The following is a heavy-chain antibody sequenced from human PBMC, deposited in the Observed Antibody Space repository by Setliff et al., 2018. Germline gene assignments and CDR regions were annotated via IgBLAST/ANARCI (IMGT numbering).Heavy chain of an antibody. Sequence: GGSLRLSCVASGYTFSSYAMHWVRQAPGKGLEWVAVISYDGSNKYYADSVKGRFTISRDNSKNTLYLQMNSLRAEDTAVYYCAREGAAAGTGYYYGMDVWGQGTTVTVSS. CDR2: ISYDGSNK. CDR3: AREGAAAGTGYYYGMDV. CDR1: GYTFSSYA. J-gene: IGHJ6*02. V-gene: IGHV3-30-3*01. D-gene: IGHD6-13*01.